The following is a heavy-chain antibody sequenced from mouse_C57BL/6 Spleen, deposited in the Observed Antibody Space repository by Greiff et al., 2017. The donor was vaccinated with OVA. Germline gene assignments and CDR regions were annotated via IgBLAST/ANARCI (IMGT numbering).Heavy chain of an antibody. Sequence: QVQLKQSGAELVRPGTSVKVSCKASGYAFTNYLIEWVKQRPGQGLEWIGVINPGSGGTNYNEKFKGKATLTADKSSSTAYMQLSSLTSEDSAVYFCARGDYDGFAYWGQGTLVTVSA. CDR2: INPGSGGT. J-gene: IGHJ3*01. CDR1: GYAFTNYL. D-gene: IGHD2-4*01. V-gene: IGHV1-54*01. CDR3: ARGDYDGFAY.